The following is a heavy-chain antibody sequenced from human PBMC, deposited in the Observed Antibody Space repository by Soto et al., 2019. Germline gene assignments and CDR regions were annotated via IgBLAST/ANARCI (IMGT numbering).Heavy chain of an antibody. J-gene: IGHJ4*02. CDR2: IIPIFGTA. Sequence: SVKVSCKASGGTFSSYAISWVRQAPGQGLEWMGGIIPIFGTANYAQKFQGRVTITADKSTSTAYMELSSLRSEDTAVYYCARILVGAPGDTDYWGRGTLVTVSS. D-gene: IGHD1-26*01. CDR3: ARILVGAPGDTDY. V-gene: IGHV1-69*06. CDR1: GGTFSSYA.